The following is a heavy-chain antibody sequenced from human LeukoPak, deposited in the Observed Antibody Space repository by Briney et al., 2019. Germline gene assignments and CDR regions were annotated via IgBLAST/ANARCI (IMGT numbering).Heavy chain of an antibody. Sequence: SETLSLTCTVSGGSISSYYWSWIRQPPGKGLEWIGYIYYSGSTNYNPSLRSRVTISVDTSKNQFSLKLSSVTAADTAVYYCARDRRDSSSWYPSDYYGMDVWGQGTTVTVSS. CDR3: ARDRRDSSSWYPSDYYGMDV. J-gene: IGHJ6*02. V-gene: IGHV4-59*01. D-gene: IGHD6-13*01. CDR2: IYYSGST. CDR1: GGSISSYY.